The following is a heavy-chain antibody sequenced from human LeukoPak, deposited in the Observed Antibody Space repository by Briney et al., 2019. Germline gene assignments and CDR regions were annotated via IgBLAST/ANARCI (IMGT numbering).Heavy chain of an antibody. D-gene: IGHD3-16*01. V-gene: IGHV3-21*01. CDR1: GFTFSSYS. Sequence: PGGSLRLSCAASGFTFSSYSMNWVRQAPGKGLEWVSSISSSSSYIYYADSVKGRFTISRDNAKNSLYLQMNSLRVEDTAVYYCVRNPIRLVGYYYMDVWGKGTTVTISS. CDR3: VRNPIRLVGYYYMDV. CDR2: ISSSSSYI. J-gene: IGHJ6*03.